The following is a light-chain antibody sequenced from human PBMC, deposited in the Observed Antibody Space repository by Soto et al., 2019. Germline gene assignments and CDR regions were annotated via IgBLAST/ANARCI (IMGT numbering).Light chain of an antibody. Sequence: EIVLTQSPATLSLSPGERAPLSCRASQSVSSYLAWYQQKPGQAPRLLIYDASNRATGIPARFSGSGSGTDFTLTISRLEPEDFAVYYCQQYGSSPRTFGQGTKVDIK. CDR1: QSVSSY. CDR3: QQYGSSPRT. CDR2: DAS. V-gene: IGKV3-20*01. J-gene: IGKJ1*01.